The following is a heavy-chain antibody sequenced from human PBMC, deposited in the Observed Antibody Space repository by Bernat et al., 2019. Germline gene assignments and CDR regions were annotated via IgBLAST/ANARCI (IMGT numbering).Heavy chain of an antibody. D-gene: IGHD1-1*01. CDR2: ISYDGSNK. CDR3: ARHGRTTRVSFFDY. V-gene: IGHV3-30-3*01. Sequence: QVQLVESVGGVVQPGRSLRLSCAASGFTFSSYAMHWVRQAPGKGLEWVAVISYDGSNKYYADSVKGRFTISRDNAKNSLYLQMNSLRAEDTAVYYCARHGRTTRVSFFDYWGQGTLVTVSS. J-gene: IGHJ4*02. CDR1: GFTFSSYA.